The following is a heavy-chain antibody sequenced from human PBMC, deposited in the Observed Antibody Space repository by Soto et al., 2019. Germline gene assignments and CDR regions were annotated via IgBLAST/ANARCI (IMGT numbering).Heavy chain of an antibody. CDR2: IYYSGST. Sequence: SETLSLTCTVSGGSISSYYWSWIRQPPGKGLEWIGYIYYSGSTNYNPSLKSRVTISVDTSKNQFSLKLSSVTAADTAVYYCAREGYCSGGSCYSRTLDYWGQGTLVTVSS. CDR1: GGSISSYY. V-gene: IGHV4-59*12. J-gene: IGHJ4*02. D-gene: IGHD2-15*01. CDR3: AREGYCSGGSCYSRTLDY.